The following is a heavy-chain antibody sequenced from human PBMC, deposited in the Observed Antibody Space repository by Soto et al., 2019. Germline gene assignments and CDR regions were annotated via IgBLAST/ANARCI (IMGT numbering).Heavy chain of an antibody. J-gene: IGHJ4*02. V-gene: IGHV1-18*01. CDR1: GYTFTSYG. CDR2: INAYNVNT. CDR3: PRDYDFWSGYGLVYYFDH. Sequence: QVQLVQSGAEVKKPGASVKVSCKASGYTFTSYGISWVRQAPGQGLEWMGWINAYNVNTNYAQKLQGRVTMTTDTSTSTAYIELRSLRSYDTAVYYCPRDYDFWSGYGLVYYFDHWGQGTLVPVTS. D-gene: IGHD3-3*01.